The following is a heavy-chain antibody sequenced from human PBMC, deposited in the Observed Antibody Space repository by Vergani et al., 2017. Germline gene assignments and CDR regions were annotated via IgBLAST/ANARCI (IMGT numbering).Heavy chain of an antibody. CDR1: GVTFSSYG. CDR2: IIPIFGTP. J-gene: IGHJ4*02. D-gene: IGHD2-15*01. CDR3: ARGYGRCSGDSCYSY. Sequence: QVQLVQSGAEVKKPGSSVKVSCKASGVTFSSYGISWVRQAPGQGLEWMGRIIPIFGTPNYAQKFQGRVTITADESTSTAYMELSSLRFEDTAVYYCARGYGRCSGDSCYSYWGQGTMVTASS. V-gene: IGHV1-69*13.